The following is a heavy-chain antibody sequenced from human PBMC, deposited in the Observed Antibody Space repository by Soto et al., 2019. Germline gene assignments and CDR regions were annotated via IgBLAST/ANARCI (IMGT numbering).Heavy chain of an antibody. Sequence: EVQLVESGGGLVPPGGSLRLSCAASGFTFSNYWMYWVRQAPGKGLVWVSRVNNDGTDTTHADSVKGRFTISRDNAENTLYLQKNSLRAEDTAVYYCARGGLQHALDVWGQGSTVTVSS. J-gene: IGHJ6*02. D-gene: IGHD6-13*01. V-gene: IGHV3-74*03. CDR2: VNNDGTDT. CDR1: GFTFSNYW. CDR3: ARGGLQHALDV.